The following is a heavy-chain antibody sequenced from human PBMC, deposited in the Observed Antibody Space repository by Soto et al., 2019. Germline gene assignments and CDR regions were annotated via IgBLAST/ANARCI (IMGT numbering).Heavy chain of an antibody. D-gene: IGHD3-10*01. Sequence: TLALTSTVSGGSSSSGGYYWNWIRQHPGKGLEWIGYIYYSGSTYYNPSLTSRLTISVDTSKNQFSLKLTSVTAADTALDYCASEQVGPRSGRRMAAWGEGTSVPVS. J-gene: IGHJ6*02. CDR2: IYYSGST. V-gene: IGHV4-31*03. CDR1: GGSSSSGGYY. CDR3: ASEQVGPRSGRRMAA.